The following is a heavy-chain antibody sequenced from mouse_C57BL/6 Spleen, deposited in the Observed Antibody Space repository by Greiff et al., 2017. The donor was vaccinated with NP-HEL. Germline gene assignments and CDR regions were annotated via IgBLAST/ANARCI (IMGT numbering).Heavy chain of an antibody. CDR3: ARPAQASPWFAY. CDR1: GYTFTSYW. V-gene: IGHV1-53*01. Sequence: QVQLQQPGTELVKPGASVKLSCKASGYTFTSYWMHWVKQRPGQGLEWIGNINPSNGGTNYNEKFKSKATLTVDKSSSTAYMQLSSLTSEDSAVYYWARPAQASPWFAYWGQGTLVTVSA. D-gene: IGHD3-2*02. J-gene: IGHJ3*01. CDR2: INPSNGGT.